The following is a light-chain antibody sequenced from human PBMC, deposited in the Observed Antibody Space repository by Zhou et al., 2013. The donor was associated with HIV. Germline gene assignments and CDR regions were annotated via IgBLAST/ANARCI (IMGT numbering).Light chain of an antibody. V-gene: IGKV1-5*03. CDR2: KAS. CDR3: QKYNSAPXT. J-gene: IGKJ3*01. CDR1: ENIDTW. Sequence: DIQMTQSPSTLSASVGDSVTITCRASENIDTWLAWYQQRPGKAPKLLVYKASSLETGVPSRFRGSGSGTDFSLTISGLQPEDVATYYCQKYNSAPXTFGPGTKVDIK.